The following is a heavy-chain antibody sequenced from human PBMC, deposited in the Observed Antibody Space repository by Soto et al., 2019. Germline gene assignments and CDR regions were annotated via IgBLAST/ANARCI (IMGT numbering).Heavy chain of an antibody. CDR1: GGSFTSNNW. V-gene: IGHV4-4*02. Sequence: PSETLSLTCAVSGGSFTSNNWWTWGRQPPGQGLGWIGEIYRTGSTNYNASLKSRGTISLDKSENQFSLKGTYLTAADTAVYYCASRDPGTSVDYWGQGTLVTVSS. CDR2: IYRTGST. CDR3: ASRDPGTSVDY. D-gene: IGHD1-7*01. J-gene: IGHJ4*02.